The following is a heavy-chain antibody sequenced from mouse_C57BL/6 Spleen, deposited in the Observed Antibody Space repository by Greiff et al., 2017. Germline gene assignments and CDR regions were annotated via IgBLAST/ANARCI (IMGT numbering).Heavy chain of an antibody. CDR2: INPGSGGT. CDR3: ARWSYARFDY. CDR1: GYAFTHYL. D-gene: IGHD2-12*01. J-gene: IGHJ2*01. Sequence: VILQQSGAELVRPGTSVKVSCKASGYAFTHYLIEWVKQRPGQGLEWIGVINPGSGGTYYNEKFKGKATLTADKSSSTAYMQLSSLTSEDSAVYFCARWSYARFDYWGQGTTLTVSS. V-gene: IGHV1-54*01.